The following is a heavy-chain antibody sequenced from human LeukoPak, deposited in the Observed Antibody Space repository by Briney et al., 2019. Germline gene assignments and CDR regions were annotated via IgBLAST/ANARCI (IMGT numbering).Heavy chain of an antibody. J-gene: IGHJ5*02. Sequence: GGSLRLSCAASGFTFSSYSMNWVRQAPGKGLEWVSSITRSSTSTYYTDSVRGRFTISRDNAKNSLYLQMNSLRAEDTAVYYCARDNWNDAPGWFDPWGQGTLVTVSS. D-gene: IGHD1-20*01. V-gene: IGHV3-21*01. CDR3: ARDNWNDAPGWFDP. CDR1: GFTFSSYS. CDR2: ITRSSTST.